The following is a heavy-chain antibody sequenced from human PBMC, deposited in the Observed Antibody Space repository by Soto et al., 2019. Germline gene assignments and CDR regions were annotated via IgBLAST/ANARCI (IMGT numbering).Heavy chain of an antibody. CDR1: GYTFTSYY. CDR3: ARDGSDNYYYYYGLDV. V-gene: IGHV1-46*01. J-gene: IGHJ6*02. Sequence: SVKVSCKASGYTFTSYYMHWVRQAPGQGLEWMGIINPTSSTSYAQKFQGRVTMTRDTSTSTVYMELSSLRSEDTAVYYCARDGSDNYYYYYGLDVWGQGTTVSVSS. CDR2: INPTSST. D-gene: IGHD5-12*01.